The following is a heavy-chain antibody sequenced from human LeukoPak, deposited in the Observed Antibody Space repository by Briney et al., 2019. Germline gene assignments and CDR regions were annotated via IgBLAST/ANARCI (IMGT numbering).Heavy chain of an antibody. CDR2: INAGNGNT. D-gene: IGHD5-12*01. V-gene: IGHV1-3*01. J-gene: IGHJ4*02. CDR3: ARELSGYDNLGADY. CDR1: GGTFSIYA. Sequence: ASVKVSCKASGGTFSIYAISWVRQAPGQRLEWMGWINAGNGNTKYSQKFQGRVTITRDTSASTAYMELSSLRSEDTAVYYCARELSGYDNLGADYWGQGTLVTVSS.